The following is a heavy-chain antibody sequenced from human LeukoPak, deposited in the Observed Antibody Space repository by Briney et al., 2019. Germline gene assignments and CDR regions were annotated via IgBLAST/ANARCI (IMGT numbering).Heavy chain of an antibody. V-gene: IGHV3-74*01. D-gene: IGHD3-22*01. Sequence: PWESLTLSCAASGLTFSSYWMHWVRQAPGKGLVWVSRINSDGSSTSYADSVKGRFTISRDNAKHTLYLQMNSLRAEDTAVYYCARAYYYDSSSYYRNHFDYWGQGTMVTVSS. CDR1: GLTFSSYW. J-gene: IGHJ4*03. CDR3: ARAYYYDSSSYYRNHFDY. CDR2: INSDGSST.